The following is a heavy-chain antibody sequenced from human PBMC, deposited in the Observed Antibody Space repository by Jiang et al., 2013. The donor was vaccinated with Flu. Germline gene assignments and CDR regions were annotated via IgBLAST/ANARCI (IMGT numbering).Heavy chain of an antibody. D-gene: IGHD2-15*01. Sequence: GPGLVKPSQTLSLTCTVSGGSINSGDSYWSWIRQPPGKGLEWIGYIYYSGGTYYNPSLKSRLTISLDTSKNQFSLKLSSVTAADTAVYYCARDAYCRRGSCYSFDSWGQGTLVTVSS. V-gene: IGHV4-30-4*01. CDR1: GGSINSGDSY. CDR3: ARDAYCRRGSCYSFDS. J-gene: IGHJ4*02. CDR2: IYYSGGT.